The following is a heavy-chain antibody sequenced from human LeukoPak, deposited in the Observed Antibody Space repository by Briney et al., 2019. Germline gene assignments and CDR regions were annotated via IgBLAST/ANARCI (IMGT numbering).Heavy chain of an antibody. V-gene: IGHV3-30-3*01. CDR2: ISYDGSNK. J-gene: IGHJ4*02. CDR3: ARARGRLRVDY. D-gene: IGHD5-12*01. Sequence: GGSLRLSCAASGFTFSSYAMHWVRQAPGKGLEWVAVISYDGSNKYYADSVKGRFTISRDNSKNTLYLQMNSLRAEDTAVYYCARARGRLRVDYWGQGTLVTVSS. CDR1: GFTFSSYA.